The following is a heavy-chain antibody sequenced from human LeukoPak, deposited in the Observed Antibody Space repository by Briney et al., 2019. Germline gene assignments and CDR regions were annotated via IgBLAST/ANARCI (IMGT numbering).Heavy chain of an antibody. D-gene: IGHD6-13*01. J-gene: IGHJ4*02. CDR3: AKDKGEIAAHFDY. Sequence: GGSLRLSCAASGFTFDDYAMHSVRQAPGKGLEWVSGISWNSGSIGYADSVKGRFTISRDNAKNSLYLQMNSLRAEDTALYYCAKDKGEIAAHFDYWGQGTLVTVSS. CDR2: ISWNSGSI. CDR1: GFTFDDYA. V-gene: IGHV3-9*01.